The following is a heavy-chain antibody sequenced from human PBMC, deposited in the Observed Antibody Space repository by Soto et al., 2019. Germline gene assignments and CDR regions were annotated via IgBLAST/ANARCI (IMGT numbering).Heavy chain of an antibody. CDR2: IIPILGIA. CDR1: GGTFSSYT. CDR3: ARGANDDKPYYFDY. J-gene: IGHJ4*02. Sequence: QVQLGQSGAELKKPGSPVKVSCKVSGGTFSSYTFSWVGQALVQGLEGMGRIIPILGIANSAQKFQGRVTITADKSTSTAYMELSSLRSEDTAVYYCARGANDDKPYYFDYWGQGTLVTVSS. D-gene: IGHD1-1*01. V-gene: IGHV1-69*02.